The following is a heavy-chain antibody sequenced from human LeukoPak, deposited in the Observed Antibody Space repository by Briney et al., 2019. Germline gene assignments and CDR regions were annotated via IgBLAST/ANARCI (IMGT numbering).Heavy chain of an antibody. J-gene: IGHJ4*02. Sequence: GGSLRLSCAASEFTFSSYGMHWVRQAPGKGLEWVAVIWYDGSNKYYADSVKGRFTISRDNSKNTLYLQMSSLRAEDTAVYYCAKELGAYSGGHCYPGFDYWGQGTLVTVSS. CDR1: EFTFSSYG. CDR3: AKELGAYSGGHCYPGFDY. V-gene: IGHV3-33*06. D-gene: IGHD2-21*02. CDR2: IWYDGSNK.